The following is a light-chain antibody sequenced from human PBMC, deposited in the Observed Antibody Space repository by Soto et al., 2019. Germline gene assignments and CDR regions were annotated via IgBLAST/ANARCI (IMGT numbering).Light chain of an antibody. J-gene: IGKJ2*01. CDR2: GAS. CDR1: QGISTY. V-gene: IGKV1-5*01. Sequence: DIQMTQSPSSLSESAGDRVTITCRASQGISTYLNWYQQKPGKAPKLLIYGASSLQTGVPSRFSGSGSGTEFTLTISSLQPDDFATYYCQQYNSYSYTFGQGTKVDIK. CDR3: QQYNSYSYT.